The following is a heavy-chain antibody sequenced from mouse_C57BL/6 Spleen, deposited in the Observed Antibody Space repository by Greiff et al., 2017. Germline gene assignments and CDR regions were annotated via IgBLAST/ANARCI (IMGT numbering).Heavy chain of an antibody. J-gene: IGHJ2*01. D-gene: IGHD1-1*01. CDR2: ISDGGSYT. Sequence: EVKLMESGGGLVKPGGSLKLSCAASGFTFSSYAMSWVRQTPEKRLEWVATISDGGSYTYYPDNVKGRFTISRDNAKNNLYLQMSHLKSEDTAMYYCARDENYGYYFDYWGQGTTLTVSS. CDR3: ARDENYGYYFDY. CDR1: GFTFSSYA. V-gene: IGHV5-4*01.